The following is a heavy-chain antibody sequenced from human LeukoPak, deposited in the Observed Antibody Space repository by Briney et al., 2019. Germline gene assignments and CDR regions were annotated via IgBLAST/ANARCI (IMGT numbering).Heavy chain of an antibody. CDR1: GYTFTGYY. V-gene: IGHV1-2*02. CDR3: ARGGEEQWLVLSYYYYYGVDV. CDR2: INPNSGGT. J-gene: IGHJ6*02. Sequence: ASVKVSCKASGYTFTGYYMHWVRQAPGQGLEWMGWINPNSGGTNYAQKFQGRVTMTRDTSISTAYMELSRLRSDDTAVYYCARGGEEQWLVLSYYYYYGVDVWGQGTTVTVSS. D-gene: IGHD6-19*01.